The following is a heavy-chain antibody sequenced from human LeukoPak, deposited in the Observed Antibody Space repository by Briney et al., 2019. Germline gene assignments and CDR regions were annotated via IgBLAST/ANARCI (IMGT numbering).Heavy chain of an antibody. CDR2: IYSGGST. D-gene: IGHD3-22*01. CDR3: ARGLYYYDTPYWYFDL. CDR1: GFTVSSNY. J-gene: IGHJ2*01. V-gene: IGHV3-53*01. Sequence: GGSLRLSCAASGFTVSSNYMSWVRQAPGKGLEWVSVIYSGGSTYYADSVKGRFTISRDNSKNTLYLQMNSLRAEDTAVYYCARGLYYYDTPYWYFDLWGRGTLVTVSS.